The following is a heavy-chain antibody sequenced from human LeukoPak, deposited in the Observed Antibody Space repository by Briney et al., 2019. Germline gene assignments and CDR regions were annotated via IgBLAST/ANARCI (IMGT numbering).Heavy chain of an antibody. CDR2: IIPIFGTA. CDR1: GGTFSSYA. V-gene: IGHV1-69*05. J-gene: IGHJ4*02. D-gene: IGHD3-16*02. Sequence: SVKVSCKASGGTFSSYAISWVRQAPGQGLEWMGGIIPIFGTANYAQKFQGRVTITTDESTSTAYMELSSLRSEDTAVYYCARVIVSRSSGYYFDYWGQGTLVTVSS. CDR3: ARVIVSRSSGYYFDY.